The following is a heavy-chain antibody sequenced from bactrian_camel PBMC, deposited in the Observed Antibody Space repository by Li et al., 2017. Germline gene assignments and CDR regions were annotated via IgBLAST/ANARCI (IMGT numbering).Heavy chain of an antibody. CDR2: IRPGATTT. CDR1: GYAYSDGYC. Sequence: QLVESGGGSVQAGGSLRLSCVVSGYAYSDGYCLGWFRQAPGKEREGVASIRPGATTTAYASSVRGRFSISLDTAKNTVFLQMNSLKPEDTATYYCAAQFLEASCAVVHAIDDWGQGTQVTVS. CDR3: AAQFLEASCAVVHAIDD. J-gene: IGHJ4*01. D-gene: IGHD2*01. V-gene: IGHV3S25*01.